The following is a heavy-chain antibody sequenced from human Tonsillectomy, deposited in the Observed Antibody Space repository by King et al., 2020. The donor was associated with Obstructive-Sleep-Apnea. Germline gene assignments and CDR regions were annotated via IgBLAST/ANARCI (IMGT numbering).Heavy chain of an antibody. CDR3: SKVSYYDFWSGYPCSFDY. D-gene: IGHD3-3*01. J-gene: IGHJ4*02. CDR2: ISVSGGST. V-gene: IGHV3-23*04. Sequence: VQLVESGGCLVQPGGSPRLSCAASGFTFSNYAMSWFRQAPGKGLEWVSAISVSGGSTYYADSVKDRVTISRDNSKNTLSLQMNNVRAEDTALYYCSKVSYYDFWSGYPCSFDYWGQGTLVTVSS. CDR1: GFTFSNYA.